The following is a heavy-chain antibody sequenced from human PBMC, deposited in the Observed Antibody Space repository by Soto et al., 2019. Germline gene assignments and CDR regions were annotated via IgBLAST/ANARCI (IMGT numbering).Heavy chain of an antibody. J-gene: IGHJ5*02. V-gene: IGHV3-23*01. CDR2: ISGSGGST. CDR1: GFTFSSYA. Sequence: EVQLLESGGGLVQPGGSLRLSCAASGFTFSSYAMSWVRQAPGKGLEWVSAISGSGGSTYYADSVKGRFTISRDNSKNKLYLQMNSLRAEDTAVYYCAKDLRYCSSTSCPPGWFDPWGQGTLVTVSS. CDR3: AKDLRYCSSTSCPPGWFDP. D-gene: IGHD2-2*01.